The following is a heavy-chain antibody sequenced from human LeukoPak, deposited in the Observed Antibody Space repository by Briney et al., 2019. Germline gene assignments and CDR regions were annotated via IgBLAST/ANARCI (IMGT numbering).Heavy chain of an antibody. Sequence: GGSLRLSCAASGFTFSNAWMSWVRQAPGKGLEWVGRIKSKTDGGTTDYAAPVKGRFTISRDDSKNTLYLQMNSLKTEDTAVYYCTTRGNSDYYYYMDVWGKGTTVTISS. CDR3: TTRGNSDYYYYMDV. V-gene: IGHV3-15*01. J-gene: IGHJ6*03. D-gene: IGHD4-23*01. CDR2: IKSKTDGGTT. CDR1: GFTFSNAW.